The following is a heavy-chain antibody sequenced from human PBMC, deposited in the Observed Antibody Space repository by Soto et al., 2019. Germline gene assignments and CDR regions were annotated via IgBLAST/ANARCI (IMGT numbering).Heavy chain of an antibody. CDR2: LIDSGTT. V-gene: IGHV4-34*12. CDR3: ARARGGVQH. CDR1: GGSFSGYY. Sequence: PSETLSLTCAVYGGSFSGYYCSWIRQPPGKGLEWIGELIDSGTTNYNASLRSRVSMSVDTSRNQFSLRLSSVTAADTAVYYCARARGGVQHWGQGTLVTVSS. J-gene: IGHJ1*01. D-gene: IGHD3-10*01.